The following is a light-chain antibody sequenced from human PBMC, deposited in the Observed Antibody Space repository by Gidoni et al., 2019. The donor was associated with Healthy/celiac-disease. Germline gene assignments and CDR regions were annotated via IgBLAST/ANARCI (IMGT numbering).Light chain of an antibody. Sequence: DIVLTQSTATLSLSPGERATLSCRASPRVSSYLAWYQQKPGQAPRLLIYDASNRATGIPARFSGSGSGTDFTLTISSLEPEDFADYYCQQRSNWPLLTFGGGTKVEIK. CDR1: PRVSSY. V-gene: IGKV3-11*01. CDR2: DAS. J-gene: IGKJ4*01. CDR3: QQRSNWPLLT.